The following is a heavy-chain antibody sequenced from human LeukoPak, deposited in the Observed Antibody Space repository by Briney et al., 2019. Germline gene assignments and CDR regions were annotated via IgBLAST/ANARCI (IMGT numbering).Heavy chain of an antibody. CDR3: ARWQYCSSTSCYTGGAFDY. CDR1: GGSISSYY. CDR2: IYYSGST. Sequence: SETLSLTCTVSGGSISSYYWSWIRQPPGKGLEWFGYIYYSGSTNYNPSLKSRVTISVDTSKNQFSLKLSSVTAADTAVYYCARWQYCSSTSCYTGGAFDYWGQGTLVTISS. D-gene: IGHD2-2*02. V-gene: IGHV4-59*01. J-gene: IGHJ4*02.